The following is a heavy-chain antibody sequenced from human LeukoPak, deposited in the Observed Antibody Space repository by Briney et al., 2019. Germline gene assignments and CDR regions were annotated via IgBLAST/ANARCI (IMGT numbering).Heavy chain of an antibody. J-gene: IGHJ4*02. Sequence: PSETLSLTCNVSIGSISSNYWTSSSYYWSWIRQPPGKGLEWVGYIHNSGRTNYNPSLKSRVTISKDTSKSQLSLKLSSVTAADTAFYFCALSYSSSWFPHNWGQGTLVAVAS. CDR3: ALSYSSSWFPHN. V-gene: IGHV4-61*01. CDR2: IHNSGRT. D-gene: IGHD6-13*01. CDR1: IGSISSNYWTSSSYY.